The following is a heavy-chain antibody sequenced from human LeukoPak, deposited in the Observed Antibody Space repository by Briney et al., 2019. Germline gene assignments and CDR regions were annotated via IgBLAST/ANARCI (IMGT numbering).Heavy chain of an antibody. CDR3: AREDPQTTVPEGLDV. D-gene: IGHD4-17*01. V-gene: IGHV4-59*01. CDR2: IYYSGST. CDR1: GGSISTFY. J-gene: IGHJ6*02. Sequence: PSETLSLTCTVSGGSISTFYWSGLRQPPGKGLEGVGDIYYSGSTNYNPSLKSRVTISVDTSKNQFSLRLSSVTAADTAVYYCAREDPQTTVPEGLDVWGQGTTVTAPS.